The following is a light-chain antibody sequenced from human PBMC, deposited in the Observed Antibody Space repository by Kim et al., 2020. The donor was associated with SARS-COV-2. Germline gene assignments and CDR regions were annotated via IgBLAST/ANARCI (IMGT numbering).Light chain of an antibody. J-gene: IGKJ1*01. Sequence: DIQMTQSPSSLSASVADRVTITCRASQSINSFLNWYQQKPGKAPKLLIYAASSLQSGVPSRFSGSGSGTDFTLTISSLQPEDFATYSCQQTYSTPRTFGQGTKVDIK. CDR1: QSINSF. V-gene: IGKV1-39*01. CDR2: AAS. CDR3: QQTYSTPRT.